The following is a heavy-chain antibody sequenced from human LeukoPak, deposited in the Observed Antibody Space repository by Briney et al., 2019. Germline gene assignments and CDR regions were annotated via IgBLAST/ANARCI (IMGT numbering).Heavy chain of an antibody. Sequence: ASVKVSCKASGYTFTGYYLHWVRQAPGQGLEWVGWINPNSGGTNYAQKFQGRVTMTRDTSISTAYMELSRLRSDDTAVYYCARDRYYDILTGYYNPFDYWGQGTLVTVSS. D-gene: IGHD3-9*01. CDR2: INPNSGGT. CDR1: GYTFTGYY. J-gene: IGHJ4*02. V-gene: IGHV1-2*02. CDR3: ARDRYYDILTGYYNPFDY.